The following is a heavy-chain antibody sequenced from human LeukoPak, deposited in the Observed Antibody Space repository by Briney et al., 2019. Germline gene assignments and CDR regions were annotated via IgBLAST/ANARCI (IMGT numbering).Heavy chain of an antibody. CDR1: GFTFGDYA. CDR3: TRDLRVGFTPLEFDY. D-gene: IGHD1-26*01. J-gene: IGHJ4*02. Sequence: GSLRLSCTGAGFTFGDYAMSWFRQAPGKGLEWVGFIRSKDYGGTIEYAASVKGRFTISRDDSKSIAYLQMDGLKTEDTAVYYCTRDLRVGFTPLEFDYWGQGTLVTVSS. V-gene: IGHV3-49*03. CDR2: IRSKDYGGTI.